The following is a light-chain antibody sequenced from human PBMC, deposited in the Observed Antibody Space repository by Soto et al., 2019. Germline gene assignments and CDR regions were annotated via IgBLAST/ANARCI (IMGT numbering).Light chain of an antibody. CDR3: QQYGSSRWT. CDR1: QSVSSTY. Sequence: EIVLTQSPDTLSLFPGERATLSCRASQSVSSTYLAWYQQKLGQAPRLLIFGASSRTTGIPDRFSGSGSGTDFTLTISRLEPEDSAVYYCQQYGSSRWTFGQGTKVEIK. CDR2: GAS. V-gene: IGKV3-20*01. J-gene: IGKJ1*01.